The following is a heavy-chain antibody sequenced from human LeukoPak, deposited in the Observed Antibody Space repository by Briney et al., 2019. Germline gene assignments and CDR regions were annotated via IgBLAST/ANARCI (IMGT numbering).Heavy chain of an antibody. CDR1: GFIFSSYA. CDR2: ISYDGTNK. CDR3: AREDSGYYGMDV. J-gene: IGHJ6*02. Sequence: PGGSLRLSCAASGFIFSSYAMHWVRQAPGKGLEWVAVISYDGTNKYYADSVKGRLTISRDNSKNTLFLQMNSLRAEDTAVYYCAREDSGYYGMDVWGQGTTVTVSS. D-gene: IGHD1-26*01. V-gene: IGHV3-30-3*01.